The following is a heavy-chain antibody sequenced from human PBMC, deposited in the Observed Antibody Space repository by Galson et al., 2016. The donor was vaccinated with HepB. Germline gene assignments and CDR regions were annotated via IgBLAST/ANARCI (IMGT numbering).Heavy chain of an antibody. Sequence: SLRLSCAASGFTFSSYSINWVRRAPEKGLEWVSTINPDGTFIRYGDSVKGRFTISRDNAKNSVYLQMNSLRADDTAVYYCARARSGSYLWWFDSWGQGTLVTVSS. D-gene: IGHD1-26*01. CDR2: INPDGTFI. CDR3: ARARSGSYLWWFDS. CDR1: GFTFSSYS. V-gene: IGHV3-21*01. J-gene: IGHJ5*01.